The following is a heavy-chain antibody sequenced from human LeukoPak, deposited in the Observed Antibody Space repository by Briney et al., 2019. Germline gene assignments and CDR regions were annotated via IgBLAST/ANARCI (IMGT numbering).Heavy chain of an antibody. CDR3: AKALFLAVAGPNDAFDI. Sequence: PGGSLRLSCAASGFTFSSYGMHWVRQAPGKGLEWVAFIRYDGSNKYYADSVKGRFTISRDNSKNTLHLQMNSLRAEDTAVYYCAKALFLAVAGPNDAFDIWGQGTMVTVSS. CDR1: GFTFSSYG. J-gene: IGHJ3*02. V-gene: IGHV3-30*02. D-gene: IGHD6-19*01. CDR2: IRYDGSNK.